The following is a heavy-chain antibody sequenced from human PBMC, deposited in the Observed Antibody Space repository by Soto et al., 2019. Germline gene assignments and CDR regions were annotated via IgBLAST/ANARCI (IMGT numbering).Heavy chain of an antibody. V-gene: IGHV4-34*01. CDR1: GGSFSGYY. D-gene: IGHD5-18*01. CDR3: AREVQLWFIDY. CDR2: INHSGST. Sequence: SETLSLTCAVYGGSFSGYYWSWIRQPPGKGLEWIGEINHSGSTNYNPSLKSRVTISVDTSKNQFSLKLSSVTAADTAVYYCAREVQLWFIDYWGQGTLVTVSS. J-gene: IGHJ4*02.